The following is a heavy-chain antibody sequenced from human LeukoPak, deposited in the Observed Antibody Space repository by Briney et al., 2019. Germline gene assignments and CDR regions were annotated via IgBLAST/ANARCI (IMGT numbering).Heavy chain of an antibody. CDR2: INSDGSST. CDR3: TRSFDN. CDR1: GFTFSSYW. Sequence: PGGSLRLSCAASGFTFSSYWMNWVRQDPRKGLVWVSRINSDGSSTSYADSVKGRFTISRDNAKNTVYLQMNSLRAEDTAVYYCTRSFDNWGQGTLVTVSS. J-gene: IGHJ4*02. V-gene: IGHV3-74*01.